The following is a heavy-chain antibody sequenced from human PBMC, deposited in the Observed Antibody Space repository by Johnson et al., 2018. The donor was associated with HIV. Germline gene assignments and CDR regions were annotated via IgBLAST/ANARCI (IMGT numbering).Heavy chain of an antibody. CDR2: LWYDGTTT. D-gene: IGHD3-16*01. J-gene: IGHJ3*02. CDR3: AKTGGGAALDS. CDR1: GFNFTIYG. V-gene: IGHV3-33*03. Sequence: QVQLAESGGDMVQPGRSLRLSCAASGFNFTIYGMHWIRQAPGKGLEWVAILWYDGTTTFSADSVEGRFTISRDTSKKMLYLQMNSLRVDETAVYYCAKTGGGAALDSWGQGTMVTVSS.